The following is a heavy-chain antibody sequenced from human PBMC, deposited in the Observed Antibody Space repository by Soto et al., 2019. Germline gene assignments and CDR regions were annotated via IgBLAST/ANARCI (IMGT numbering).Heavy chain of an antibody. CDR3: ARSEINIAARQSY. Sequence: PGGSLRLSCAASGFTFSYYGMHWVRQAPGKGLQWVAVIYSDGSNEYYADSVKGRFTISRDNSKNTLYLQMNSLRAEDTAVYYCARSEINIAARQSYWGQGTLVTVSS. J-gene: IGHJ4*02. CDR1: GFTFSYYG. V-gene: IGHV3-30*19. CDR2: IYSDGSNE. D-gene: IGHD6-6*01.